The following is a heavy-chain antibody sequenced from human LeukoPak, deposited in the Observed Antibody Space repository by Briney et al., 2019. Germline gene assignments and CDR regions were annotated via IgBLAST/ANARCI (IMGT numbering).Heavy chain of an antibody. CDR2: IYYSGST. Sequence: SETLSLTCTVSGGSITNYYWTWIRQPPGKGLEWIGSIYYSGSTYYNPSLKSRVTMSVDTSKNQFSLKLSSVTAADTAVYYCARGVVVGAIIWGQGTLVTVSS. CDR3: ARGVVVGAII. J-gene: IGHJ4*02. D-gene: IGHD1-26*01. V-gene: IGHV4-59*12. CDR1: GGSITNYY.